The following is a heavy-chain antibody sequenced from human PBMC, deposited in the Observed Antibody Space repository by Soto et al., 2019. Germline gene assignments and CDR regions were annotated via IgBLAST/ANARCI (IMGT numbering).Heavy chain of an antibody. CDR3: ASLGGKKRGGKIGYHYYGMDV. CDR2: IYNSGST. V-gene: IGHV4-59*12. Sequence: SETLSLTCTVPGGSISGYYWIWMRQPPGKGLEWIGYIYNSGSTNYNPSLKSRVTISVDTSKNQFSLKLSSVTAADTAVYYCASLGGKKRGGKIGYHYYGMDVWGQGTTVTVSS. D-gene: IGHD2-2*03. J-gene: IGHJ6*02. CDR1: GGSISGYY.